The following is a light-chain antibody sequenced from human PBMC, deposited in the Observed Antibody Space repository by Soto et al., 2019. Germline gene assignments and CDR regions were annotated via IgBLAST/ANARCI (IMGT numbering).Light chain of an antibody. CDR1: TSAVGSYNR. J-gene: IGLJ1*01. CDR3: SSYTSSSTYV. Sequence: CAPTPAPPLSRAPGEAVALSCPGNTSAVGSYNRVSWYQQPPGTAPKLMIYDVSNRPSGVPDRFSGSRSGNTASLTISGLQAEDEADYYCSSYTSSSTYVFGTGTKVTVL. CDR2: DVS. V-gene: IGLV2-18*02.